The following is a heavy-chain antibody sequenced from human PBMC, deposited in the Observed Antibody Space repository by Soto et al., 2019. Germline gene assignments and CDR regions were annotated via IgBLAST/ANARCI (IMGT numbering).Heavy chain of an antibody. Sequence: SETLSLTCTVSGGSISSSSYYWGWIRQPPGKGLEWIGSIYYSGSTYYNPSLKSRVTISVDTSKNQFSLKLSSVTAADTAVYSCARPPDYEGGRFEPWGQGTQVTVSS. D-gene: IGHD4-17*01. V-gene: IGHV4-39*01. J-gene: IGHJ5*02. CDR2: IYYSGST. CDR1: GGSISSSSYY. CDR3: ARPPDYEGGRFEP.